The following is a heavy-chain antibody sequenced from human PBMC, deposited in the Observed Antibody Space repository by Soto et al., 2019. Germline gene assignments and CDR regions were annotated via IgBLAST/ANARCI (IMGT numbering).Heavy chain of an antibody. CDR2: ISGSGGST. D-gene: IGHD3-22*01. Sequence: EVQLLESGGDLLQPGGSLRLSCAASGFTFSNYAMTWVRQAPGKGLEWDSVISGSGGSTYYADSVKGRFTISRDTSKNTLYLQMNNLRAEDTALYYCAKGTSYYDSSGFDYWGQGTLVTVSS. CDR3: AKGTSYYDSSGFDY. J-gene: IGHJ4*02. V-gene: IGHV3-23*01. CDR1: GFTFSNYA.